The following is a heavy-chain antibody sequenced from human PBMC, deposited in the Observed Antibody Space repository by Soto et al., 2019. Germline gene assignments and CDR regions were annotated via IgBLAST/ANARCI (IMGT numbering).Heavy chain of an antibody. Sequence: PSETLSLTCTVSGDSISSYYWSWIRQPPGKGLEWIGYIHYIGNTNYNPSLKSRVTISVDTSKNQFSLKLSSVTAADTAVYYCERELDNRRNWFDTWGQGTLVTVSS. CDR1: GDSISSYY. CDR2: IHYIGNT. J-gene: IGHJ5*02. D-gene: IGHD1-20*01. V-gene: IGHV4-59*01. CDR3: ERELDNRRNWFDT.